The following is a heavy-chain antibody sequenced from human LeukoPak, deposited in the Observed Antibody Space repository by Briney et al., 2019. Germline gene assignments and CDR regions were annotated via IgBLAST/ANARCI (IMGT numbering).Heavy chain of an antibody. CDR1: GYSISSSNW. CDR2: IYYSGSI. V-gene: IGHV4-28*05. CDR3: AITPQNSSGWSDY. Sequence: PSETLSLTCAVSGYSISSSNWWGWIRQPPGKGLEWIGYIYYSGSIYYNPSLKSRVTMSVDTSKNQFSLKLSSVTAVDTAVCYCAITPQNSSGWSDYWGQGTLVTVSS. D-gene: IGHD6-19*01. J-gene: IGHJ4*02.